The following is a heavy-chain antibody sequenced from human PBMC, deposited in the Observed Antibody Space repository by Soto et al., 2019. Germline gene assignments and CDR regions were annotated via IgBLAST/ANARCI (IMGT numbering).Heavy chain of an antibody. CDR3: ARWYGGSLDY. J-gene: IGHJ4*02. CDR1: GGSISSYY. CDR2: IYYSGST. Sequence: QVQLQESGPGLVKPSETLSLTCTVSGGSISSYYWSWIRQPPGKGLEWIGYIYYSGSTNYNPSLKSRVTISVDTSKNQLSLKLSSVTAADTAVYYCARWYGGSLDYWGQGTLVTVSS. V-gene: IGHV4-59*01. D-gene: IGHD4-17*01.